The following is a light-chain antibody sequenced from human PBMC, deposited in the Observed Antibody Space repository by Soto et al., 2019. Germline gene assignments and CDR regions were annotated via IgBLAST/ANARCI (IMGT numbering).Light chain of an antibody. J-gene: IGLJ1*01. CDR1: SSDVGGYNY. CDR2: EVS. Sequence: QSALTQPASVSGSPGQSITISCTGTSSDVGGYNYVSWSQQHPGKAPKLLISEVSNRPSGVSNRFSGSKSGNTASLTISGLHADDEADYYCSSYTASSTLVFGTGTKVTV. CDR3: SSYTASSTLV. V-gene: IGLV2-14*03.